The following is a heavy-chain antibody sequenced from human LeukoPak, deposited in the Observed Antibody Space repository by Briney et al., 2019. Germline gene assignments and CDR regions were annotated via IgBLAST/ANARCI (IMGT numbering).Heavy chain of an antibody. J-gene: IGHJ3*02. CDR3: ARQRTVVPAAPGAFDI. V-gene: IGHV3-21*01. CDR2: ISSSSSYI. Sequence: GGSLRLSCAASGFTFSSYSMNWVRQAPGKGLEWVSSISSSSSYIHYADSVKGRFTISRDNAKNSLYLQMNSLRAEDTAVYYCARQRTVVPAAPGAFDIWGQGTMVTVSS. CDR1: GFTFSSYS. D-gene: IGHD2-2*01.